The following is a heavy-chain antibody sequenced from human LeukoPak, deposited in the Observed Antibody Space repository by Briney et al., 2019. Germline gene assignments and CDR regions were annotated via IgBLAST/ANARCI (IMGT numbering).Heavy chain of an antibody. CDR2: INPNSGGT. Sequence: ASVKVSCTASGYTFTGYYIHWVRQAPGQGLEWMGRINPNSGGTNYAQKFQGRVTMTRDTSISTAYMELSRLRSDDTAVYYCAAVDYYDSSGSIFEFGGQGTLVTVSS. CDR1: GYTFTGYY. J-gene: IGHJ4*02. CDR3: AAVDYYDSSGSIFEF. D-gene: IGHD3-22*01. V-gene: IGHV1-2*06.